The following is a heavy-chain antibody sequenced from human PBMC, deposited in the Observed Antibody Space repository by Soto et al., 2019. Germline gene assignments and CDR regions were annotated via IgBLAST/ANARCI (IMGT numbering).Heavy chain of an antibody. CDR3: AREDYYDTGYYVV. CDR2: IYTSGTT. Sequence: SETLSLTCTVSGRSMSGYYWSWIRQPAGERLEWIGRIYTSGTTDFNPSLKGRVTMSVDTSKNQFSLKLTSVTAADTALYYCAREDYYDTGYYVVWGQGTQVTV. J-gene: IGHJ4*02. CDR1: GRSMSGYY. V-gene: IGHV4-4*07. D-gene: IGHD3-9*01.